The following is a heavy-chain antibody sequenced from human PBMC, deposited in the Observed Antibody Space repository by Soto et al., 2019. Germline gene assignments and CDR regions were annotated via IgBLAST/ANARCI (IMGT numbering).Heavy chain of an antibody. CDR2: VYESGYT. D-gene: IGHD5-18*01. Sequence: PTETLSLTFTVSGASVSTGAYYWGWVRQRPGRGLEWIGYVYESGYTYYNMSLKSRLTISLDRSNNQFSLGLTSVTAADTAVYYCVRALRHTAIVYPWFDPWGQGTLVTVSS. CDR3: VRALRHTAIVYPWFDP. CDR1: GASVSTGAYY. V-gene: IGHV4-31*03. J-gene: IGHJ5*02.